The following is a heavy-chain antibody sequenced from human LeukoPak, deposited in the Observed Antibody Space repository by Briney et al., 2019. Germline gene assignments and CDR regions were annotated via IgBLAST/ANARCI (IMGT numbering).Heavy chain of an antibody. D-gene: IGHD3-22*01. V-gene: IGHV4-4*07. CDR3: AGEDSSGYLGY. CDR1: GGSIRKYY. Sequence: SETRSLTCTVAGGSIRKYYWSWIRQPVGNGLEWIGRISISGITNYNPSLESRVTMSLDTSKTPFSLKPTSLTAADTAVYYCAGEDSSGYLGYWGQGTLVTVSS. J-gene: IGHJ4*02. CDR2: ISISGIT.